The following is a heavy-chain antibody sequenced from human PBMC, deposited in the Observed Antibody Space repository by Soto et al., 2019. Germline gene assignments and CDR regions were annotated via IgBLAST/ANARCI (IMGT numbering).Heavy chain of an antibody. CDR3: ARARGGWSHNWFDP. CDR1: GGTFSSYA. Sequence: SVKVSCKASGGTFSSYAISWVRQAPGQGLEWMGGIIPIFGTANYAQKFQGSVTITADKSTSTAYMELSSLRSEDTAVYYCARARGGWSHNWFDPWGQGTLVTVS. CDR2: IIPIFGTA. D-gene: IGHD6-19*01. J-gene: IGHJ5*02. V-gene: IGHV1-69*06.